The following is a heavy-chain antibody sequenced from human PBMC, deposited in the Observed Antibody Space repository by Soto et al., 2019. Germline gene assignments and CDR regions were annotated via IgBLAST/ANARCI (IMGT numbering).Heavy chain of an antibody. D-gene: IGHD3-16*01. Sequence: ASVKVSCKASGYSFTNNDVSWVRQATGQGLEWMGWMNPGSGDTGYAQKFQGRVTMTRDISIATAYMELSSLRSDDTAIYYCARMATFGSLNWFDPWGQGTQVTVSS. CDR2: MNPGSGDT. CDR3: ARMATFGSLNWFDP. J-gene: IGHJ5*02. CDR1: GYSFTNND. V-gene: IGHV1-8*01.